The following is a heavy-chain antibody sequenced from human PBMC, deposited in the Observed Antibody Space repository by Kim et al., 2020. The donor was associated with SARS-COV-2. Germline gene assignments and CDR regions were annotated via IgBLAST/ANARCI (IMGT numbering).Heavy chain of an antibody. Sequence: SVKGRFTISRDNAKNSLYLQMNSLRAEDTAVYYCARPRADTGGYYYDFDYWGQGTLVTVSS. D-gene: IGHD3-22*01. CDR3: ARPRADTGGYYYDFDY. V-gene: IGHV3-11*03. J-gene: IGHJ4*02.